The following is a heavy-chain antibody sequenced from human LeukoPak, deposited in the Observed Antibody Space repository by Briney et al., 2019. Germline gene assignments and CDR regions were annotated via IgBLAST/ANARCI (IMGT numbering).Heavy chain of an antibody. V-gene: IGHV1-69*10. CDR1: VGTFSSYA. J-gene: IGHJ6*02. CDR3: ARDRSIVVVAARGDYYGMDV. CDR2: TIPILGIV. Sequence: AAVKVTCKCSVGTFSSYAISWVRQAHAQGLEWMGRTIPILGIVNYAQKFRGRVTITADKSTSTAYIALSSVISEETAVYYCARDRSIVVVAARGDYYGMDVWGQGTTVTASS. D-gene: IGHD2-15*01.